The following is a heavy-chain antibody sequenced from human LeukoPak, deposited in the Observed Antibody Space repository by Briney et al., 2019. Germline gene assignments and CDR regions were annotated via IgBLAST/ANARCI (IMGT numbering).Heavy chain of an antibody. CDR2: ISSSSSCI. CDR1: GFTFSSYS. D-gene: IGHD3-10*01. J-gene: IGHJ4*02. V-gene: IGHV3-21*01. Sequence: GGSLRLSCAASGFTFSSYSMNWVRQAPGKGLEWVSSISSSSSCIYYADSVKGRFTISRDNAKNSLYLQMNSLRAEDTAVYYCARTVLWFGELAWGQGTLVTVSS. CDR3: ARTVLWFGELA.